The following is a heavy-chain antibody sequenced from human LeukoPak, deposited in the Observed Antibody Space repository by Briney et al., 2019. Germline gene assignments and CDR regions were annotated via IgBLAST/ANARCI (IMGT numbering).Heavy chain of an antibody. CDR2: IIPIFGTA. D-gene: IGHD4-17*01. Sequence: SVKVSCKASGGTFSSYAISWVRQAPGQGLEWMGGIIPIFGTANYAQKFQGRVTITADESTSTAYMELSSLRSEDTAVYYCARDPKPTVTTFNWFDSWGQGTLVTVSS. J-gene: IGHJ5*01. CDR3: ARDPKPTVTTFNWFDS. CDR1: GGTFSSYA. V-gene: IGHV1-69*01.